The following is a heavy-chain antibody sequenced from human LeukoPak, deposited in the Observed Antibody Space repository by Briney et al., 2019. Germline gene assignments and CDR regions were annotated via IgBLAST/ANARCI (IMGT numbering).Heavy chain of an antibody. V-gene: IGHV3-13*01. CDR3: ARAGYNYGYLDY. CDR1: GFTFSSYG. CDR2: IGFAGDT. D-gene: IGHD5-18*01. J-gene: IGHJ4*02. Sequence: GGSLRLSCAASGFTFSSYGMHWVRQAAGKRLEWVSAIGFAGDTYYPGSVKGRFTISRENAKNSLYLQMNSLRAEDTAVYYCARAGYNYGYLDYWGQGTLVTVSS.